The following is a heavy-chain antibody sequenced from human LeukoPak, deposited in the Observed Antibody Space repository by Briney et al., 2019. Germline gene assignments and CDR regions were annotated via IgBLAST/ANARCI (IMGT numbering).Heavy chain of an antibody. D-gene: IGHD3-22*01. CDR2: INPNSGDT. CDR1: GYSFTGYY. Sequence: ASVKVSCKASGYSFTGYYMHWVRQAPGQGLEWMGWINPNSGDTNFAQNFQGRVTMTRDTSISTAYMELSRLRSDDTAVYYCARGTYYYDSSGYYSKLFQHWGQGTLVTVSS. J-gene: IGHJ1*01. V-gene: IGHV1-2*02. CDR3: ARGTYYYDSSGYYSKLFQH.